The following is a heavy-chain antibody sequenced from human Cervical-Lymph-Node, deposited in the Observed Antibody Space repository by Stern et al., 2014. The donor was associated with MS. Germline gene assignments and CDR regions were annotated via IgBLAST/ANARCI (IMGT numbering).Heavy chain of an antibody. J-gene: IGHJ4*02. CDR1: GFTFSSYG. D-gene: IGHD2-8*01. CDR3: ARDYEDTSMLFDH. Sequence: VQLVQSGGAVVQPGRSLRLSYAASGFTFSSYGMHWVRQAPGKGLAWVTVISYDGNHKYYAASVKGRFTISRDNSKNTLHLQMNSVTPDDTAIYYCARDYEDTSMLFDHWGQGTLVTVSS. CDR2: ISYDGNHK. V-gene: IGHV3-30*03.